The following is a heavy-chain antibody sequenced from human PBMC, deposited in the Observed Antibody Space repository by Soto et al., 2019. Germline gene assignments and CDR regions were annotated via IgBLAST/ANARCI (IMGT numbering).Heavy chain of an antibody. CDR1: GFTFSSYA. Sequence: GGSLRLSCAASGFTFSSYAMHWVRQAPGKGLEWVAVISYDGSNKYYADSVKGRFTISRDNSKNTLYLQMNSLRAEDTAVYYCAREPGYQFDYWARGTLVPVSS. J-gene: IGHJ4*02. D-gene: IGHD6-25*01. CDR2: ISYDGSNK. CDR3: AREPGYQFDY. V-gene: IGHV3-30-3*01.